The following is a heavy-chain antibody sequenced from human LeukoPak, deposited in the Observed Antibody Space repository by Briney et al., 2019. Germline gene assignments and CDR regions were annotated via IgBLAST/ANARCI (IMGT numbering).Heavy chain of an antibody. D-gene: IGHD3-22*01. V-gene: IGHV1-69*05. CDR1: GGTFSSYA. Sequence: SVKVSCKASGGTFSSYAISWVRQAPGQGLEWMGGIIPIFGTANYAQKFQGRVTITTDESTSTAYMELSSLRSEDTAVYYCARSQSYYYDSSGYSFDYWGQGTLVTVSS. CDR2: IIPIFGTA. CDR3: ARSQSYYYDSSGYSFDY. J-gene: IGHJ4*02.